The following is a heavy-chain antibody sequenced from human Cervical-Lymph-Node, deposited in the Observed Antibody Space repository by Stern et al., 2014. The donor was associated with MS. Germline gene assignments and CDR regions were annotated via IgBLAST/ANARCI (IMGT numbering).Heavy chain of an antibody. Sequence: VQLVESGSELKKPGASVKVSCKASGYTLTNYPINWVRQAPGQGLEWMGWIKTNTGNSTYAQDFTGLFVFSLDTSVSTAYLQISNLKAEDTAVYYCARDFVDTAMITRSDYLDCWGQGTLVTVSS. CDR3: ARDFVDTAMITRSDYLDC. V-gene: IGHV7-4-1*02. D-gene: IGHD5-18*01. CDR2: IKTNTGNS. CDR1: GYTLTNYP. J-gene: IGHJ4*02.